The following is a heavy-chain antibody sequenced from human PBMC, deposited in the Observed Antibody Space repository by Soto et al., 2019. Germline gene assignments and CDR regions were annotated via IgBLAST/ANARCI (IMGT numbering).Heavy chain of an antibody. Sequence: GGSLRLSCAASGFTFSSYAMHWVRQAPGKGLEWVAVISYDGSNKYYADSVKGRFTISRDNSKNTLYLQMNSLRAEDTAVYYCARDHYCSGGSCYSAGVYYYYYGMDVWGQGTTVTVSS. D-gene: IGHD2-15*01. CDR2: ISYDGSNK. V-gene: IGHV3-30-3*01. J-gene: IGHJ6*02. CDR3: ARDHYCSGGSCYSAGVYYYYYGMDV. CDR1: GFTFSSYA.